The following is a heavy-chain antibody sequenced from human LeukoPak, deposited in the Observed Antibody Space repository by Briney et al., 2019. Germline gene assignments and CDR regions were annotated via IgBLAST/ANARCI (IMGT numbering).Heavy chain of an antibody. D-gene: IGHD6-19*01. CDR1: GYTFTSYG. CDR3: ARAGGSDSSGWSFDY. CDR2: ISAYNGNT. J-gene: IGHJ4*02. V-gene: IGHV1-18*01. Sequence: ASVKVSCKASGYTFTSYGISWVRQAPGQGLEWMGWISAYNGNTNYAQKLQGRVTMTTDTSTSTAYMELRSLRSDDTAVYYCARAGGSDSSGWSFDYWGQGTLVTVSS.